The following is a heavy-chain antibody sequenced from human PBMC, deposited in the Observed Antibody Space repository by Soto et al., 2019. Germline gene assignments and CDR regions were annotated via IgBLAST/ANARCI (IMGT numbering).Heavy chain of an antibody. Sequence: GGSLRLSCAASGFTFSSYWMSWVRQAPGKGLEWVANIKQDGSEKYYVDSVKGRFTISRDNAKNSLYLQMNSLRAEDTAVYYCARAPNIRYYYDSSGSHTPYYFDYWGQGPLVTVS. CDR1: GFTFSSYW. CDR2: IKQDGSEK. J-gene: IGHJ4*02. V-gene: IGHV3-7*03. D-gene: IGHD3-22*01. CDR3: ARAPNIRYYYDSSGSHTPYYFDY.